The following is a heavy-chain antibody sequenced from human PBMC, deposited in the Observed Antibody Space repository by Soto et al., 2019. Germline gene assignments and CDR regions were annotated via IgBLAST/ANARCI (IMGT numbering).Heavy chain of an antibody. CDR2: VWYDGSNK. J-gene: IGHJ4*02. D-gene: IGHD6-13*01. CDR1: GFTFSSYG. V-gene: IGHV3-33*01. Sequence: QVQLVESGGGVVQPGRSLRLSCAASGFTFSSYGMHWVRQAPGKGLEWVAVVWYDGSNKYYADSVKGRFTISRDNSKNTLYLQMNSLRAEDTAVYHCARWGIAAGDYWGQGTLVTVSS. CDR3: ARWGIAAGDY.